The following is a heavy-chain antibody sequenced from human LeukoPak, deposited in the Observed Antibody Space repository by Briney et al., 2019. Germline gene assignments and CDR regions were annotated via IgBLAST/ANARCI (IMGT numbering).Heavy chain of an antibody. Sequence: GGSLRLSCAASGFTFSDYYISWIRQAPGKGLEWVSYISSSGRTIYYADSVKGRFTISRDNSKNTLYLQMNSLRAEDTAVYYCAKDPEKRYFDWLLLGYWGQGTLVTVSS. D-gene: IGHD3-9*01. V-gene: IGHV3-11*04. CDR1: GFTFSDYY. J-gene: IGHJ4*02. CDR2: ISSSGRTI. CDR3: AKDPEKRYFDWLLLGY.